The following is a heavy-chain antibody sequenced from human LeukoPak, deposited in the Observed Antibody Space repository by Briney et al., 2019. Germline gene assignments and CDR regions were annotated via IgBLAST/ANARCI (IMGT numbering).Heavy chain of an antibody. CDR1: GFTFSSYW. J-gene: IGHJ4*02. Sequence: HSGGSLRLSCAASGFTFSSYWMSWVRQAPGKGLEWVSAISGSGGSTYYADSVKGRFTISRDNSKNTLYLQMNSLRAEDTAVYYCAKQNMVRGVITNGKYFDYWGQGTLVTVSS. D-gene: IGHD3-10*01. V-gene: IGHV3-23*01. CDR3: AKQNMVRGVITNGKYFDY. CDR2: ISGSGGST.